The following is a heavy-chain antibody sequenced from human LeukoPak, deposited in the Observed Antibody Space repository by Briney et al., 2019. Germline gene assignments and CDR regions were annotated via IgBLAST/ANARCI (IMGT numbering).Heavy chain of an antibody. D-gene: IGHD3-16*02. CDR3: AKVRDTFGLYYYMHV. J-gene: IGHJ6*03. Sequence: GGSLRLSCAASGFTFSSYSMNWVRQAPGKGLEWVSSISSSSSYIYYADSVKGRFTISRDNAKNSLYLQMNSLRAADTAVYYCAKVRDTFGLYYYMHVWGKGTTVIVSS. V-gene: IGHV3-21*01. CDR1: GFTFSSYS. CDR2: ISSSSSYI.